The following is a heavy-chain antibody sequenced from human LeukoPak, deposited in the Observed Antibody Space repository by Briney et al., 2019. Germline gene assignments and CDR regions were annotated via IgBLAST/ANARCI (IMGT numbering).Heavy chain of an antibody. CDR1: GGSFSGYY. CDR2: INHRGTT. Sequence: KPSETLSLTCAVYGGSFSGYYWNWIRQPPGRGLEWIGEINHRGTTNYNPSLKSRVAISVDTSRYHFSLRLTSLTAADTALYYCARRTLTAAGNPIDYWGQGALVTVSS. J-gene: IGHJ4*02. D-gene: IGHD6-13*01. V-gene: IGHV4-34*01. CDR3: ARRTLTAAGNPIDY.